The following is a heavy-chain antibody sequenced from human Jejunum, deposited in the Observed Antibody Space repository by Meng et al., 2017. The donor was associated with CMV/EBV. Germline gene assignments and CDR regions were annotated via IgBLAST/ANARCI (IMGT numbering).Heavy chain of an antibody. D-gene: IGHD3-10*01. J-gene: IGHJ5*01. CDR3: AKGRANYFGSKHNYFDS. Sequence: QVQIRQWDAGLVKPSGTLALTCGVHGGSLTAYYGTWIRQAPGKGPEWIGEVTHSGSTTYNPSLASRVSISVDKPKKQFSLTLNSVTAADTAVYYCAKGRANYFGSKHNYFDSWGQGTLVTVSS. CDR2: VTHSGST. CDR1: GGSLTAYY. V-gene: IGHV4-34*01.